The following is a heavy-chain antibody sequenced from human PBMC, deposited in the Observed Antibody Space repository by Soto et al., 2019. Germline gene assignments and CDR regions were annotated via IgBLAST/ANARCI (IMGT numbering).Heavy chain of an antibody. CDR3: ARVEGRFYYGMDV. Sequence: QVQLQESGPGLVKPSGTLSLTCAVSGGSISSSNCWSWVRQPPGKGLEWIGEIYHSGSANYNPSPKRRATXSXDKXKTPFSLKLSSVTAAATAVYYCARVEGRFYYGMDVWGQGATVTVSS. CDR2: IYHSGSA. CDR1: GGSISSSNC. V-gene: IGHV4-4*02. J-gene: IGHJ6*02.